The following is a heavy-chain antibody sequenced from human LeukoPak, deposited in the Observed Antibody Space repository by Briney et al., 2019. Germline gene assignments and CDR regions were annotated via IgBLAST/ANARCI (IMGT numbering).Heavy chain of an antibody. CDR1: GFTFSSNW. J-gene: IGHJ4*02. CDR3: ARKLWHRNDC. CDR2: INEDGSTT. Sequence: GGSLRLSCAASGFTFSSNWMHWVRQAPGKGLVWVSRINEDGSTTYYADSVKGRFTVSRDNFKNTLYLQMNSLRAEDTALYYCARKLWHRNDCWGQGTLVTVSS. V-gene: IGHV3-74*01. D-gene: IGHD3-16*01.